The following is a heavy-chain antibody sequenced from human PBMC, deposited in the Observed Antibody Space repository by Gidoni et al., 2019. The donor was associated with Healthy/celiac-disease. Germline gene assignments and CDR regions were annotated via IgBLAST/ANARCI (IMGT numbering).Heavy chain of an antibody. CDR3: ARKYSSSWYGY. V-gene: IGHV4-34*01. CDR2: INHSGST. CDR1: GGSFSGYF. D-gene: IGHD6-13*01. J-gene: IGHJ4*02. Sequence: QVQLQQWGAGLLKPSETLSLTCAVYGGSFSGYFWSWTRQPPGKGLEWIGEINHSGSTNYNPSLKSRVTISVDTSKNQFSLKLSSVTAADTAVYYCARKYSSSWYGYWGQGTLVTVSS.